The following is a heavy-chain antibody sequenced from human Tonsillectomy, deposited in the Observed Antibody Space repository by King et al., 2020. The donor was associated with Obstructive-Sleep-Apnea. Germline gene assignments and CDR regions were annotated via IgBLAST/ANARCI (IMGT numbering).Heavy chain of an antibody. V-gene: IGHV1-46*01. Sequence: VQLVQSGAEVKKPGASVKVSCTASGYTFTSYYMHWVRQAPGQGLEWMGIINPSGGSTSYAQKFQGRVTMTRDPSTSTVYMELSSLRSEDTAVYYCARGYCGGDCYSYYYGMDVWGQGTTVTVSS. D-gene: IGHD2-21*02. CDR2: INPSGGST. CDR3: ARGYCGGDCYSYYYGMDV. CDR1: GYTFTSYY. J-gene: IGHJ6*02.